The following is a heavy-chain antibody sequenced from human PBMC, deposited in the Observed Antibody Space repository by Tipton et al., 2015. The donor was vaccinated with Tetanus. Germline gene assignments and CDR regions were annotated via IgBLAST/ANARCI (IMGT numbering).Heavy chain of an antibody. V-gene: IGHV4-4*07. Sequence: TLSLTCTVSGGSISSYYWSWIRQPAGKGLEWIGRIYTSGSTNYNPSLKSRVTMSVDTSKNQFSLKLSSVTAADTAVYYCARVYHTIFGEDYFDYWGQGTLVTVSS. CDR2: IYTSGST. CDR3: ARVYHTIFGEDYFDY. J-gene: IGHJ4*02. CDR1: GGSISSYY. D-gene: IGHD3-3*01.